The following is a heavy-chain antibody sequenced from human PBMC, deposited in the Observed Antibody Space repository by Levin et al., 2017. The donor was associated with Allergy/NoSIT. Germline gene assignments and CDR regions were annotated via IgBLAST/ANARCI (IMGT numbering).Heavy chain of an antibody. CDR1: GFTFSNYS. CDR2: ISSSSSII. D-gene: IGHD1-26*01. Sequence: GGSLRLSCVASGFTFSNYSMNWVRQAPGKGLEWVSHISSSSSIIYYADSVMGRFTISRDNARNALYLQMNSLRAEDTAVYYCARDWDGGDYYYFFMDVWGKGSTVTVSS. CDR3: ARDWDGGDYYYFFMDV. V-gene: IGHV3-48*01. J-gene: IGHJ6*03.